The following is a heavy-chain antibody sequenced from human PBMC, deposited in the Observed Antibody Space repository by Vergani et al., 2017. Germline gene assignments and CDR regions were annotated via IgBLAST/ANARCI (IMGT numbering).Heavy chain of an antibody. J-gene: IGHJ4*02. Sequence: EVQLVESGGGLVQPGGSLRLSCAASGFTFSSYWMSWVRQAPGKGLEWVANIKQDGSEKYYVDSVKGRFTISRDNAKNSLYLQMNSLRAEDTAVYYCARDRNYGSGRSYFDYWGQGTLVTVSS. V-gene: IGHV3-7*01. CDR2: IKQDGSEK. CDR1: GFTFSSYW. CDR3: ARDRNYGSGRSYFDY. D-gene: IGHD3-10*01.